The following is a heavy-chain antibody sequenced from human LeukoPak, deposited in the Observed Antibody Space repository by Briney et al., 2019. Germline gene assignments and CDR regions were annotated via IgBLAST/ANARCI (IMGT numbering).Heavy chain of an antibody. Sequence: GGSLRLSCVASGFTFSSHGMHWVRQAPGKGLEWVAFIRYDGSNKYYADSVKGRFTTSRDNSKNTLYLQMNSLRAEDTAVYYCAKETYIYSSGWYWGQGTLVTVSS. V-gene: IGHV3-30*02. CDR1: GFTFSSHG. J-gene: IGHJ4*02. CDR2: IRYDGSNK. D-gene: IGHD6-19*01. CDR3: AKETYIYSSGWY.